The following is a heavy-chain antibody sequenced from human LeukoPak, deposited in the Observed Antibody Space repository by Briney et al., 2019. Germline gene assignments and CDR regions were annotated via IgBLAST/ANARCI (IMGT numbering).Heavy chain of an antibody. D-gene: IGHD6-19*01. CDR1: GYSISSGYY. CDR3: ARSGYSSGWLFDY. J-gene: IGHJ4*02. CDR2: IYHSGST. Sequence: SETLSLTCAVSGYSISSGYYWGWIRQPPGKGLEWIGSIYHSGSTYYNPSLKSRVTISVDTSKNQFSLKLSSVTAADTAVYYWARSGYSSGWLFDYWGQGTLVTVSS. V-gene: IGHV4-38-2*01.